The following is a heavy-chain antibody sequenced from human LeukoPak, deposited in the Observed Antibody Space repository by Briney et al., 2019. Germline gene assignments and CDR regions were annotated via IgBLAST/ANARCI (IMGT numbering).Heavy chain of an antibody. V-gene: IGHV4-4*07. CDR3: AREPITMIATFGY. CDR1: GGSISSYY. Sequence: SETLSLTCTVSGGSISSYYWSWIRQPAGKGLEWIGRIYASGSTNYNPSPKSRVTMSVDTSKNQFSLKVRSVTAADTAVYYCAREPITMIATFGYWGQGTLVTVSS. D-gene: IGHD3-22*01. J-gene: IGHJ4*02. CDR2: IYASGST.